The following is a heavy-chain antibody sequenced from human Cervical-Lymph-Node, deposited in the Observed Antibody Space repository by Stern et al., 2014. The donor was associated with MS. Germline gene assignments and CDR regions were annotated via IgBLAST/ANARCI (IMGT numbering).Heavy chain of an antibody. CDR1: GLTFSSHW. CDR2: INPDGSVI. J-gene: IGHJ4*02. D-gene: IGHD1-1*01. Sequence: EVQLVQSGGDLVQPGGSLRLSCAVSGLTFSSHWMSWVRQAPGKGLEWVASINPDGSVIYYVDSVKGRFTVARDNPKNSLYVQMNSLRVEDTAVYYCATLMGTVTTYNYWGQGARVTVSS. CDR3: ATLMGTVTTYNY. V-gene: IGHV3-7*01.